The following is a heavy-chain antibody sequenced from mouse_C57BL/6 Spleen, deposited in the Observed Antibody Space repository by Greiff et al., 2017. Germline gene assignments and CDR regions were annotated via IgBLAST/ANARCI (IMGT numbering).Heavy chain of an antibody. V-gene: IGHV1-18*01. Sequence: EVQLQQSGPELVKPGASVKIPCKASGYTFTDYNMDWVKQSHGKSLEWIGDINPNNGGTIYNQKFKGKATLTVDKSSSTAYMELRSLTSEDTAVYYCARVYYDFLYYYAMDYWGQGTSVTVSS. CDR2: INPNNGGT. CDR1: GYTFTDYN. CDR3: ARVYYDFLYYYAMDY. J-gene: IGHJ4*01. D-gene: IGHD2-4*01.